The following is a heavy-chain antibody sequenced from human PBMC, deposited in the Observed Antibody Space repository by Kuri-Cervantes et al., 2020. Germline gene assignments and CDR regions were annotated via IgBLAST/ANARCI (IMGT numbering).Heavy chain of an antibody. CDR3: ARVVEAYFGS. CDR2: IYTSGST. D-gene: IGHD6-6*01. V-gene: IGHV4-61*05. CDR1: GGSISSSSYY. Sequence: SETLSLTCTVSGGSISSSSYYWGWIRQPPGKGLEWIGRIYTSGSTNYNPSLKSRVTISVDKSKNQVSLKLNSVTAADTAVYYCARVVEAYFGSWGQGTLVTVSS. J-gene: IGHJ4*02.